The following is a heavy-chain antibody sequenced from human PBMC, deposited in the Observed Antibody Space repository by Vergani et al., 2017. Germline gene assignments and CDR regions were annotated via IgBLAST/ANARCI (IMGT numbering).Heavy chain of an antibody. CDR3: ARSAYSSGWWSYNWFDP. D-gene: IGHD6-19*01. Sequence: QVQLQQWGAGLLKPSETLSLTCAVYGGSFSGYYWSWIRQPPGKGLEWIGEIKHSGSTNYNPSLKSRVTIAVDTSKNQFSLKLSSVTAADTAVYYCARSAYSSGWWSYNWFDPWGQGTLVTVSS. J-gene: IGHJ5*02. CDR2: IKHSGST. CDR1: GGSFSGYY. V-gene: IGHV4-34*01.